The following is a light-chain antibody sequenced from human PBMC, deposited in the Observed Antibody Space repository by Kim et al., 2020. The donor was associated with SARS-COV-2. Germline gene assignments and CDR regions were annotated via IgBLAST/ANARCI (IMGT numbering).Light chain of an antibody. Sequence: SVKLTCTLSSGHSSYAIAWHQQQPEKGPRYLMKVNSDGSHSKGDGIPDRFSGSSSGAERYLTISSLQSEDEADYSCQTWGTGIPYVFGTGTKVTVL. CDR3: QTWGTGIPYV. CDR1: SGHSSYA. J-gene: IGLJ1*01. CDR2: VNSDGSH. V-gene: IGLV4-69*01.